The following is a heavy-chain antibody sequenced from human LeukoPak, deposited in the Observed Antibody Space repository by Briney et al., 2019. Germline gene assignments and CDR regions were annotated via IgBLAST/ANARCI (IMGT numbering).Heavy chain of an antibody. CDR3: ARDVRGNFDY. J-gene: IGHJ4*02. CDR2: ISGSGGNT. CDR1: GFTFSSYV. Sequence: GGSLRLSCAASGFTFSSYVMSWVRQAPGKGREWVSDISGSGGNTDYADSVKGRFTISRDNAKNSLYLQMNSLRAEDTAVYYCARDVRGNFDYWGQGTLVTVSS. V-gene: IGHV3-23*01. D-gene: IGHD6-13*01.